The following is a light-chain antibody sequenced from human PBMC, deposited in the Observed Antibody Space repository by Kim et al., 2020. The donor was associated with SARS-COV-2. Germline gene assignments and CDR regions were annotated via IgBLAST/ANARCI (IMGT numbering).Light chain of an antibody. CDR1: QGISNW. J-gene: IGKJ1*01. CDR3: QQYDKYSTWT. V-gene: IGKV1-5*03. Sequence: DIQMTQSPSTLSASVGDRVTITCRASQGISNWLAWYQQKPGKAPKLLIYKASTLESEVPSRFSGSGSGTEFTLTISSLQPDDFATYYCQQYDKYSTWTFGQGTKVDIK. CDR2: KAS.